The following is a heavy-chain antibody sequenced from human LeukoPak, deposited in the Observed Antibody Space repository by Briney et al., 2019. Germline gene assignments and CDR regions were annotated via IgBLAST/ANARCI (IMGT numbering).Heavy chain of an antibody. Sequence: AGGSLRLSCAASGFTFSDYYMSWIRQAPGKGLEWVSYISSSGSTIYYADSVKGRFTISRDNAKNSLYLQMNSLRAEDTAVYYCARDGLLWFGELRGRFDCWGQGTLVTVSS. D-gene: IGHD3-10*01. CDR1: GFTFSDYY. CDR2: ISSSGSTI. CDR3: ARDGLLWFGELRGRFDC. J-gene: IGHJ4*02. V-gene: IGHV3-11*04.